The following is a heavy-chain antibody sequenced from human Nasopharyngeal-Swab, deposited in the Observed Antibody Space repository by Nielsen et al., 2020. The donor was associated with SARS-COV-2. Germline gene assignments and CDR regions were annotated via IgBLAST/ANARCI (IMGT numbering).Heavy chain of an antibody. Sequence: GESLKISCQASGYNFFDFWINWVRQMPGKGLEWVGRIDPSDAHTDYNPSFQGHVTISIDESTRTAYLQWSSLKSSDTAVYYCARRGAGTTVFYYHVMDVWGQGTTVSVSS. CDR3: ARRGAGTTVFYYHVMDV. CDR1: GYNFFDFW. D-gene: IGHD4-11*01. CDR2: IDPSDAHT. V-gene: IGHV5-10-1*01. J-gene: IGHJ6*02.